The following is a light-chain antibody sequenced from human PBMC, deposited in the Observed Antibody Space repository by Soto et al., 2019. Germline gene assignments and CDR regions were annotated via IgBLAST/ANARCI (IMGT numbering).Light chain of an antibody. V-gene: IGLV2-23*02. CDR1: SSNVGSYKL. J-gene: IGLJ1*01. CDR2: EVN. CDR3: SSFGGIPTFV. Sequence: QSALTQPASVSGSPGQSITISCTGTSSNVGSYKLVSWYQQHPGKAPKLMIFEVNKRPSGVSNRFSGSKSGNTASLTISGPKVEEGADFYFSSFGGIPTFVSGTGPKAPVL.